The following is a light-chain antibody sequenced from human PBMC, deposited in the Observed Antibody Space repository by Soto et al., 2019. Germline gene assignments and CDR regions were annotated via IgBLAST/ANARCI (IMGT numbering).Light chain of an antibody. CDR3: QQYNNWPLLT. CDR1: QSVSNN. J-gene: IGKJ4*01. V-gene: IGKV3D-15*01. Sequence: EIVMTQSPATLSVSPGERATLSCRASQSVSNNLAWYQQKPGQAPRVLIYGASIRATGIPARFSGSGSGTEFTLIINSLQSEDFAVYYCQQYNNWPLLTFGGGTKVEIK. CDR2: GAS.